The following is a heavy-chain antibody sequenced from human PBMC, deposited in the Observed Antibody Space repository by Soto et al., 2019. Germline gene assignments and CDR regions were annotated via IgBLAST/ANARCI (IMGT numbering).Heavy chain of an antibody. Sequence: QVQLQESGPGLVKPSETLSLTCTVSGCSMSSYYWSWIRQPPGKGLEWIGYIYYSGSTNYNPSLKSRVTISVDTSKNQFSLKLSSVTAADTAVYYCARGTAVATIDYWGQGTLVTVSS. CDR1: GCSMSSYY. D-gene: IGHD6-19*01. CDR3: ARGTAVATIDY. J-gene: IGHJ4*02. CDR2: IYYSGST. V-gene: IGHV4-59*01.